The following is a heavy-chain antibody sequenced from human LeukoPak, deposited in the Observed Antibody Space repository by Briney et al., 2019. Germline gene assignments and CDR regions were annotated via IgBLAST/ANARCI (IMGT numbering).Heavy chain of an antibody. J-gene: IGHJ4*02. CDR2: IIPTFGTA. CDR3: ATDTAGVNYFDY. Sequence: SVTVSFTASGGTFSSYAISWVRQAPGQGLEWMGGIIPTFGTANYAQKFQGRVTITADKSTSTAYMELSSLRSEDTAVYYCATDTAGVNYFDYWGQGTLVTVSS. V-gene: IGHV1-69*06. D-gene: IGHD5-18*01. CDR1: GGTFSSYA.